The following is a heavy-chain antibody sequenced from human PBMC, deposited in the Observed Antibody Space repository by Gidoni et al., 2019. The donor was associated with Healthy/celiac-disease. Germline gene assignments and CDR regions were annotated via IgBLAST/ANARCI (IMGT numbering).Heavy chain of an antibody. CDR3: ARYDGSGSYYNYYGMDV. CDR2: SIPILGIA. V-gene: IGHV1-69*04. D-gene: IGHD3-10*01. CDR1: GGTFSSYA. J-gene: IGHJ6*02. Sequence: QVQLVQSGAEVKKPGSSVKVSCKASGGTFSSYAISWVRQAPGQGLEWVGRSIPILGIANYAQKFQGRVTITADKSTSTAYMELSSLRSEDTAVYYCARYDGSGSYYNYYGMDVWGQGTTVTVSS.